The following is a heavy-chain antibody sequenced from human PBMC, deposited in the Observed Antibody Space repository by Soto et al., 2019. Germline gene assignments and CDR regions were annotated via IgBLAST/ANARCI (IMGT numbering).Heavy chain of an antibody. CDR1: GYTFSTNA. J-gene: IGHJ6*02. Sequence: VASVTVSFEASGYTFSTNAMDWGRQAPGQRLEWMGWLNGGTGQTRYSQRFQDRVTTTRDTPASTANMELPSFTSEDTAVYYGATGKGLEENYYYSGMDNWGQGQTVTTSS. D-gene: IGHD1-1*01. CDR2: LNGGTGQT. CDR3: ATGKGLEENYYYSGMDN. V-gene: IGHV1-3*01.